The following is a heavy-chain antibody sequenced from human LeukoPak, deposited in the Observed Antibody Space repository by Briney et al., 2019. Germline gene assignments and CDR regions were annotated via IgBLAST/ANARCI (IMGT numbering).Heavy chain of an antibody. CDR2: INPNSGGT. CDR3: ARDIWGGNSVVDY. CDR1: GYTFTGYY. V-gene: IGHV1-2*02. D-gene: IGHD4-23*01. Sequence: GASVKVSCKASGYTFTGYYMHWVRQAPGQGLEWMGWINPNSGGTNFAQRFQGRVTMTRDTSISTAYMELSRLRSDDTAVYYCARDIWGGNSVVDYWGQGTLVTVSS. J-gene: IGHJ4*02.